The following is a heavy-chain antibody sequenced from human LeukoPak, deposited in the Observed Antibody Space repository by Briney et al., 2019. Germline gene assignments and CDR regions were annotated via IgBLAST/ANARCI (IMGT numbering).Heavy chain of an antibody. CDR3: ARDLRDGYNYYYYYGMDV. D-gene: IGHD5-24*01. CDR2: ISAYNGNT. V-gene: IGHV1-18*01. CDR1: GYTFTSYG. J-gene: IGHJ6*02. Sequence: GASVKVSCKASGYTFTSYGISWVRQAPGQGLEWMGWISAYNGNTNYAQKLQGRVTMTTDTSTSTAYMELRSLRSDDTAVYYCARDLRDGYNYYYYYGMDVWGQGTTVTVSS.